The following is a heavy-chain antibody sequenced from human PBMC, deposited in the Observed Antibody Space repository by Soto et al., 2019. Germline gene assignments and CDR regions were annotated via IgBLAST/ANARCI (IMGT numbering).Heavy chain of an antibody. J-gene: IGHJ1*01. Sequence: QITLKESGPTLVRPTQTLPLSCTVSGFSLSTTGVGVGWIRQPPGKALERLALLSWDDDKRYTPSLKSRVTITNPNCNNAVSLTLTNVHHVARATYYCALRLREYGFARERATYFELWGPGTLVTVSS. D-gene: IGHD3-10*01. CDR3: ALRLREYGFARERATYFEL. CDR2: LSWDDDK. V-gene: IGHV2-5*02. CDR1: GFSLSTTGVG.